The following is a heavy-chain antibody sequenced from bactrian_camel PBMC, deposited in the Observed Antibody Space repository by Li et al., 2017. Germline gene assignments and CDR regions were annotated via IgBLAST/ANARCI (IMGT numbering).Heavy chain of an antibody. CDR2: IDSEGSA. V-gene: IGHV3S53*01. Sequence: VEAGGSLKLSCYPSGNLAQTYSMAWFRQAPGKEREGVAAIDSEGSASYADSVKGRFTISHDNAKNTLYLQMNSLKPEDTAIYYCAADFFNLQLARHYSSWGRGTQVTVS. D-gene: IGHD2*01. CDR3: AADFFNLQLARHYSS. J-gene: IGHJ4*01. CDR1: GNLAQTYS.